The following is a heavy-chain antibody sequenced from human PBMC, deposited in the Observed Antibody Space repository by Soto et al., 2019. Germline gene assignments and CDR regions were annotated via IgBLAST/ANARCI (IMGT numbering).Heavy chain of an antibody. CDR3: ARDRQSSGWLDAFDI. V-gene: IGHV3-53*04. D-gene: IGHD6-19*01. Sequence: GGSLRLSCAASGFTVSSNYMSWVRQAQGKGMEWVSVIFTGGSTYYADSVKGRFTIARHSSINTVYLQMDSLRAEDTAVYYCARDRQSSGWLDAFDIWGQGPMVTVSS. CDR2: IFTGGST. J-gene: IGHJ3*02. CDR1: GFTVSSNY.